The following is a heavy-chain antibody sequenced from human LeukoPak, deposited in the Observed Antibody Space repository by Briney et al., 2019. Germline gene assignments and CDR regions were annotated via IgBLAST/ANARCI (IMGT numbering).Heavy chain of an antibody. Sequence: QPGRSLRLSCAASGFTFSSYAMHWVRQAPGKGLEWVAVISYDGSNKYYADSVKGRFTISRDNTKNSLYLQMNSLRADDTAVYYCARGSGGLNYDILAGYSPNPPYFDYWGQGVLVTVSS. V-gene: IGHV3-30*04. CDR2: ISYDGSNK. J-gene: IGHJ4*02. CDR1: GFTFSSYA. CDR3: ARGSGGLNYDILAGYSPNPPYFDY. D-gene: IGHD3-9*01.